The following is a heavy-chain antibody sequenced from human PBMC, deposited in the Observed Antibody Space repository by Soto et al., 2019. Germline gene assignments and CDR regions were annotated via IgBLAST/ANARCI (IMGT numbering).Heavy chain of an antibody. V-gene: IGHV1-18*01. D-gene: IGHD6-6*01. Sequence: QVQLVQSGAEVKKPGASVKVSCKASGYTFTSYGISRVRQAPGQGLERMGWISAYNGNTNYAQKLQGKVTMTTDPSTITADMAQRSLRSDATAVYDCARSSGSAYWFDPWGQGALVSVSS. CDR2: ISAYNGNT. J-gene: IGHJ5*02. CDR1: GYTFTSYG. CDR3: ARSSGSAYWFDP.